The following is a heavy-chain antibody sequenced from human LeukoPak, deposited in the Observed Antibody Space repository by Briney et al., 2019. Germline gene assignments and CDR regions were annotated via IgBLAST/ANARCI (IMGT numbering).Heavy chain of an antibody. CDR3: ARHATVTSFTFAH. CDR2: INHSGST. D-gene: IGHD4-17*01. CDR1: GGSFSGYY. V-gene: IGHV4-34*01. J-gene: IGHJ4*02. Sequence: PSETLSLTCAVYGGSFSGYYWSWIRQPPGKGLEWIGEINHSGSTYYNPSLKSRVTISVDTSKNQFSLELNSVTAADTAVYYCARHATVTSFTFAHWGQGTLVTVSS.